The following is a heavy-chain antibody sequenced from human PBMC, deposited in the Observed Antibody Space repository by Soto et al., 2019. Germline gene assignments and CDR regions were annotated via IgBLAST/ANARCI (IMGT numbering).Heavy chain of an antibody. Sequence: QVQLVESGGGVVQPGRSLRLSCAASGFTFSSYGMHWVRQAPGKGLEWVAVIWYDGSNKYYADSVKGRFTISRDNSKNTLYLQMSSLRAEDTAVYYCAREGAGLDLFMITFGGVIVPPDYWGQGTLVTVSS. J-gene: IGHJ4*02. CDR3: AREGAGLDLFMITFGGVIVPPDY. D-gene: IGHD3-16*02. V-gene: IGHV3-33*01. CDR1: GFTFSSYG. CDR2: IWYDGSNK.